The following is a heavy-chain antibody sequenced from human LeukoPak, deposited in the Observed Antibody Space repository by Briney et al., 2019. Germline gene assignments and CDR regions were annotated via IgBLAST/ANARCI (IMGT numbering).Heavy chain of an antibody. Sequence: PGGSLRLSCAASGFTFSSYGMHWVRQAPGKGLEWVAVIWYDGSNKYYADSVKGRFTISRDNSKNTLYLQMNSLRAEDTAVYYCARDDYRNGYCSGGSCYDPKSQGFDYWGQGTLVTVSS. CDR2: IWYDGSNK. CDR3: ARDDYRNGYCSGGSCYDPKSQGFDY. D-gene: IGHD2-15*01. J-gene: IGHJ4*02. V-gene: IGHV3-33*01. CDR1: GFTFSSYG.